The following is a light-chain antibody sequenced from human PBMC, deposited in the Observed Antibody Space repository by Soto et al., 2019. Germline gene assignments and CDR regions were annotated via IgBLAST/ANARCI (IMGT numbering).Light chain of an antibody. V-gene: IGKV3-20*01. J-gene: IGKJ1*01. Sequence: EIVLTQSPGTLSLSPGERATLSCRASQSVSNNYLAWYQQKPGQAPRLLIYDASNRATGIPDRFSGRGSGTDFTLTISRLEPEDFAVYYCQQYGSSGTFGQGTKVDIK. CDR2: DAS. CDR3: QQYGSSGT. CDR1: QSVSNNY.